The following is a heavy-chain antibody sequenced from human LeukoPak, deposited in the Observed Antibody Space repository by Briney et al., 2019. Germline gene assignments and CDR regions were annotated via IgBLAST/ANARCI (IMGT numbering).Heavy chain of an antibody. D-gene: IGHD5-18*01. V-gene: IGHV3-30-3*01. Sequence: GSLRLSCAASGFTFSSYAMHWVRQAPGKGLEWVAVISYDGSNKYYADSVKGRFTISRDNSKNTLYLQMNSLRAEDTAVYYCARDPRDKYSYGTDFDYWGQGTLVTVSS. CDR1: GFTFSSYA. CDR3: ARDPRDKYSYGTDFDY. J-gene: IGHJ4*02. CDR2: ISYDGSNK.